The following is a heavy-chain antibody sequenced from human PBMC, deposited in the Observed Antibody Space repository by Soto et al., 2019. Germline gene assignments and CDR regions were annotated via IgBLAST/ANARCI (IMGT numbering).Heavy chain of an antibody. J-gene: IGHJ4*01. D-gene: IGHD6-19*01. V-gene: IGHV1-3*01. Sequence: ASVKVSCKASGYMFTKSAMHWVRQAPGQRLEWMGWISGDSGNTKYSPKLQDRVTITRDTSASTAYMELSSLRSEDTALYYCARDGVAAGNINFDYWGQGTLITVSS. CDR3: ARDGVAAGNINFDY. CDR1: GYMFTKSA. CDR2: ISGDSGNT.